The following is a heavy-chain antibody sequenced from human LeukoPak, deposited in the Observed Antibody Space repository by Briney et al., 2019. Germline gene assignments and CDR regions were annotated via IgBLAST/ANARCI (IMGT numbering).Heavy chain of an antibody. CDR2: INYNGGSS. CDR3: ARETLLLWFGEPRIDAFDI. V-gene: IGHV3-23*01. CDR1: GFTFSTYV. J-gene: IGHJ3*02. Sequence: GGSLRLSCAASGFTFSTYVMTWVRQAPGKGLEWVSAINYNGGSSYYADSVKGRFTISRDNSKNTLYLQMNSLRAEDTAVYYCARETLLLWFGEPRIDAFDIWGQGTMVTVSS. D-gene: IGHD3-10*01.